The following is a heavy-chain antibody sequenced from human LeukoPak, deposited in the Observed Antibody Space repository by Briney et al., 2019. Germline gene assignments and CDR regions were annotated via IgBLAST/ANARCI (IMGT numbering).Heavy chain of an antibody. CDR2: IHHSGST. Sequence: PSETLSLTCAVSGGSIIRNNWWSWVRQPPGKGLEWIGEIHHSGSTNYNPSLKSRVTISVDKSKNQFSLKLSSVTAADTAVYYCARDNYYDSSGYFDYWGQGTLVTVSS. CDR3: ARDNYYDSSGYFDY. CDR1: GGSIIRNNW. J-gene: IGHJ4*02. D-gene: IGHD3-22*01. V-gene: IGHV4-4*02.